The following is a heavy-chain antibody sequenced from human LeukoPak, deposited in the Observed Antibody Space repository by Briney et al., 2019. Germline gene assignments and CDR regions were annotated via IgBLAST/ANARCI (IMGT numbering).Heavy chain of an antibody. D-gene: IGHD6-13*01. V-gene: IGHV3-48*01. CDR3: ARGGRGSSWERDFDY. CDR2: ISSSSSTI. J-gene: IGHJ4*02. CDR1: GFTFSSYS. Sequence: QAGGSLRLSCAASGFTFSSYSMNWVRQAPGKGLEWVSYISSSSSTIYYADSVKGRFTISRDNAKNSLYLQMNSLTAEDTAVYYCARGGRGSSWERDFDYWGQGTLVTVSS.